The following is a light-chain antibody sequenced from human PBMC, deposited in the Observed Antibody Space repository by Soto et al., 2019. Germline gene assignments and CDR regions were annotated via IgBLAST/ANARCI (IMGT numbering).Light chain of an antibody. J-gene: IGKJ2*03. CDR1: QSVNTW. CDR3: QQYNQWYS. CDR2: KAS. V-gene: IGKV1-5*03. Sequence: DIQMTQSPSTLSASFEDTVTITCRASQSVNTWLAWYQQKPGQAPKLLIYKASTLQSGVPSRFSGRGSGTEFTLTINSLQPDDFATYYCQQYNQWYSFGQGTKLEIK.